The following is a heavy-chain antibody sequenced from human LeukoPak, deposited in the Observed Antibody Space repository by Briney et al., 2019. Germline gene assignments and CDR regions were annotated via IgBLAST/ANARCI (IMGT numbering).Heavy chain of an antibody. CDR1: GFTFSSYS. V-gene: IGHV3-48*01. CDR3: ARDPSLRVTLDY. CDR2: ISSGSSTI. Sequence: GGSLRLSCAASGFTFSSYSMTWVRQAPGKGLEWVSYISSGSSTIYYADSVKGRFTISRDNSKNMLYLQMNSLRAEDTAVYYCARDPSLRVTLDYWGQGTLVTVSS. D-gene: IGHD5/OR15-5a*01. J-gene: IGHJ4*02.